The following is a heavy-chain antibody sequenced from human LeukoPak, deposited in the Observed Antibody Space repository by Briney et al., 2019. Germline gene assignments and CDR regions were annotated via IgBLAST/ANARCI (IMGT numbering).Heavy chain of an antibody. J-gene: IGHJ4*02. Sequence: SETLSLTCAVYGGSFSGYYWSWIRQPPGKGLEWIGEINHSGSTNYNPSLKSRVTISVDTSKNQFSLKLSSVTAADTAVYYCVRGRARLEPHYWGQGTLVTVSS. CDR1: GGSFSGYY. D-gene: IGHD1-14*01. V-gene: IGHV4-34*01. CDR3: VRGRARLEPHY. CDR2: INHSGST.